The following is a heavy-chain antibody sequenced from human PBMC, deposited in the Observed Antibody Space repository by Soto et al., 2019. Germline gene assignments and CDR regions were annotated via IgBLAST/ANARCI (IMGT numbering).Heavy chain of an antibody. CDR1: GYTFARYA. V-gene: IGHV1-3*05. J-gene: IGHJ4*02. Sequence: QVQLVQSGAEEKKPGASVKVSCQTSGYTFARYAIHWLRQAPGHGLEWMGWITAGSGDTKYSPKFQGRVTITRDTSASTASMDLSGRGSKEPALYYWRGDLAFAPDCYFDYGGQGPLFPVPS. CDR2: ITAGSGDT. CDR3: RGDLAFAPDCYFDY. D-gene: IGHD2-21*02.